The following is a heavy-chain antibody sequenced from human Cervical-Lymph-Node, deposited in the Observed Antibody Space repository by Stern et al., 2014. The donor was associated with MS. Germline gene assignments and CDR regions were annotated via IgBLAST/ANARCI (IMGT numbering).Heavy chain of an antibody. V-gene: IGHV5-51*01. CDR3: ARRGGFCSGGNCYSGDHFDY. CDR2: IYPGDSDT. CDR1: GYTFSNYW. J-gene: IGHJ4*02. D-gene: IGHD2-15*01. Sequence: EVQLVQSGAEVKKSGESLKISCKGSGYTFSNYWIGWVRQMPGKGLEWMGIIYPGDSDTTYSPSFQGQVTISADKSTSTAYLQWSSLRASDTAMYYCARRGGFCSGGNCYSGDHFDYWGQGTLVTVSS.